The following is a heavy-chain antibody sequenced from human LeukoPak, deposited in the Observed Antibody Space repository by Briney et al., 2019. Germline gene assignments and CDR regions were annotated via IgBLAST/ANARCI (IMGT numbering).Heavy chain of an antibody. V-gene: IGHV4-59*01. CDR2: IHYSGST. J-gene: IGHJ4*02. CDR3: ARWGYFDSSGYFVVDY. Sequence: SETQSLTCTVSGGSISRYYWNWIRQPPGERLEWIGWIHYSGSTAYNPSLESRVTMSVDTSKNHISLKMTSVTAADTATYYCARWGYFDSSGYFVVDYWGQGALVTVSS. CDR1: GGSISRYY. D-gene: IGHD3-22*01.